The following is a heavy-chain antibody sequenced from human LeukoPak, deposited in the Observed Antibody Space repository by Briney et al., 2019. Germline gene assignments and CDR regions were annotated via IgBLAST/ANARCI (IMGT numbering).Heavy chain of an antibody. D-gene: IGHD4-23*01. CDR3: ARNWAVVKDYYYYGMDV. V-gene: IGHV3-21*01. CDR1: GFTFSSYS. CDR2: ISSSSSYI. J-gene: IGHJ6*02. Sequence: GGSLRLSCAASGFTFSSYSMNWVRQAPGKGLEWVSSISSSSSYIYYADSVKGRFTISRDNAKNSLYLQMNSLRAEDTAVYYCARNWAVVKDYYYYGMDVWGQGTLVTVSS.